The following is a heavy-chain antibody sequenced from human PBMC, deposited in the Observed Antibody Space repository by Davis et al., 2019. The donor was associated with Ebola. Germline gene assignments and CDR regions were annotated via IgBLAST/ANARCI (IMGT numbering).Heavy chain of an antibody. CDR1: GGSISSSSYY. V-gene: IGHV4-39*07. J-gene: IGHJ5*02. CDR3: ARLRGGSCYSGFCRRPYNWFDP. CDR2: IYYSGST. Sequence: MPSETLSLTCTVSGGSISSSSYYWGWIRQPPGKGLEWIGRIYYSGSTYYNPSLKSRVTISVDTSKNQFSLKLSSVTAADTAVYYCARLRGGSCYSGFCRRPYNWFDPWGQGTLVTVSS. D-gene: IGHD2-15*01.